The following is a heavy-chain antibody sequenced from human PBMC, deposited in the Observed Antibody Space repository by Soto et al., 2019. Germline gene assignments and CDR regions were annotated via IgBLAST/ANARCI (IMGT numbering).Heavy chain of an antibody. CDR3: ASIPTTVFYSTFDMDV. D-gene: IGHD4-17*01. CDR2: INQSGRT. Sequence: SETLSLTCAVYGGAFSNYYWSWIRQPPGKGLEWIGEINQSGRTNYNPSLKSRVTISIDPSKNQFSLRVNSVTAADTAVYYCASIPTTVFYSTFDMDVWGQGTTVTVSS. V-gene: IGHV4-34*01. CDR1: GGAFSNYY. J-gene: IGHJ6*02.